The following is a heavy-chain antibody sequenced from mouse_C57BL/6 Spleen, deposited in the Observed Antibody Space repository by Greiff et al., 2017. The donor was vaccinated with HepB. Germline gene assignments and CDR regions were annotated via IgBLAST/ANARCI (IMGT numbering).Heavy chain of an antibody. CDR2: IDPSDSYT. J-gene: IGHJ1*03. V-gene: IGHV1-59*01. CDR3: ARSLYGSSYDWYFDV. Sequence: QVQLQQSGAELVRPGPSVKLSCKASGYTFTSYWMHWVKQRPGQGLEWIGVIDPSDSYTNYNQKFKGKATLTVDTSSSTAYMQLSSLTSEDSAVYYCARSLYGSSYDWYFDVWGTGTTVTVSS. CDR1: GYTFTSYW. D-gene: IGHD1-1*01.